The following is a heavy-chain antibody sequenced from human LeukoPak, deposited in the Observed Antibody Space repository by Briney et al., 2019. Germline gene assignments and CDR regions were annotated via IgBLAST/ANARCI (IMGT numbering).Heavy chain of an antibody. J-gene: IGHJ5*02. CDR3: ARSPGSTAYYDFWSGEAVKYNWFDP. CDR2: IYYSGST. CDR1: GGSISSSSYY. V-gene: IGHV4-39*01. D-gene: IGHD3-3*01. Sequence: PSETLSLTCTVSGGSISSSSYYWGWIRQPPGKGLEWIGSIYYSGSTYYNPSLKSRVTISVDTSKNQFSLKLSSVTAADTAVYYCARSPGSTAYYDFWSGEAVKYNWFDPWGQGTLVTVSS.